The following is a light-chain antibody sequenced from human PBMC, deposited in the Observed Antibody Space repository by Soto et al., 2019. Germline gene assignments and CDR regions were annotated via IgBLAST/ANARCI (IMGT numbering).Light chain of an antibody. J-gene: IGLJ3*02. CDR2: EVS. CDR1: SSDVGGYNY. CDR3: TSFTSSSTWV. V-gene: IGLV2-14*03. Sequence: QSVLTQPASVSGSPGQSITISCTGTSSDVGGYNYVSWFQQHPGKAPKLQIYEVSTRPSGVSNRFAGSKSGYTASLTISELQAEDEADYYCTSFTSSSTWVFGGGTKVTVL.